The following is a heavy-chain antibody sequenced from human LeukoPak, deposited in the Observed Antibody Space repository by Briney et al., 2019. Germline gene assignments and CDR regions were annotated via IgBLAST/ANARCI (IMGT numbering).Heavy chain of an antibody. D-gene: IGHD1-26*01. CDR3: TRRERGSYS. J-gene: IGHJ4*02. CDR2: ISSSSSYI. Sequence: GRSLRLSCAASGFTFDDYAMHWVRQAPGKGLEWVSSISSSSSYIYYADSVEGRFTISRDNARNSLYLQVNSLRAEDTAVYYCTRRERGSYSWGQGTLVTGSS. CDR1: GFTFDDYA. V-gene: IGHV3-21*01.